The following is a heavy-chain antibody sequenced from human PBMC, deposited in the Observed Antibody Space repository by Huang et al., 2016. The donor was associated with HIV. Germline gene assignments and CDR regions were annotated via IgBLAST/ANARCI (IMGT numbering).Heavy chain of an antibody. J-gene: IGHJ4*02. V-gene: IGHV3-30*02. Sequence: QEQLVESGGGVVQPGGSLRLSCATSGFSFSHYGMHWVRQARGKGVEWGAFIRFEGGNKHYADSAKGRFTISRDNSKKMLFLEMNSLRGDDTAFYYCATDLGGYSFDYWGQGALVSVSS. CDR1: GFSFSHYG. CDR3: ATDLGGYSFDY. D-gene: IGHD2-21*02. CDR2: IRFEGGNK.